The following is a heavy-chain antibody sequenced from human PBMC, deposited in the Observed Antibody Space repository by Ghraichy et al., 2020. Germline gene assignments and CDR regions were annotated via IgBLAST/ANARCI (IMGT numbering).Heavy chain of an antibody. CDR2: ISSSSSYI. CDR1: GFTFSSYS. CDR3: ARGGGGYSSGWYVGSPQGGWFDP. J-gene: IGHJ5*02. V-gene: IGHV3-21*01. D-gene: IGHD6-19*01. Sequence: GGSLRLSCAASGFTFSSYSMNWVRQAPGKGLEWVSSISSSSSYIYYADSVKGRFTISRDNAKNSLYLQMNSLRAEDTAVYYCARGGGGYSSGWYVGSPQGGWFDPWGQGTLVTVSS.